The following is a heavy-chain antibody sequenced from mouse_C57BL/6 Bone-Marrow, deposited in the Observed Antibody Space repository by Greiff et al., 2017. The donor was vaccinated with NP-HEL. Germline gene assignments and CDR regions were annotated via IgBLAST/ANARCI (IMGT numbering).Heavy chain of an antibody. J-gene: IGHJ1*03. Sequence: QVQLQQSGAELARPGASVKLSCKASGYTFTSYGISWVKQRTGQGLEGRGERNPRSGNTYYNEKFKGKATLTADKSSSTAYMELRSLTSEDSAVYFCSDYYGSSIYWYFDVWGTGTTVTVSS. D-gene: IGHD1-1*01. V-gene: IGHV1-81*01. CDR1: GYTFTSYG. CDR2: RNPRSGNT. CDR3: SDYYGSSIYWYFDV.